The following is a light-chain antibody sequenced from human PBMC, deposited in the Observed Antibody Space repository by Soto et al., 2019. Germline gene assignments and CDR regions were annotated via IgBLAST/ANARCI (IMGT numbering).Light chain of an antibody. CDR2: DVT. Sequence: QSVLTQPASVSGSPGQSITTPCIGFSPNAATSNFVSWYQHHPGKAPRLILYDVTHRPSGISNRFSGSKSGDSASLTISGLQAEDEAHYYCSSYRSGPLYVFGTGTKVTVL. V-gene: IGLV2-14*03. CDR3: SSYRSGPLYV. J-gene: IGLJ1*01. CDR1: SPNAATSNF.